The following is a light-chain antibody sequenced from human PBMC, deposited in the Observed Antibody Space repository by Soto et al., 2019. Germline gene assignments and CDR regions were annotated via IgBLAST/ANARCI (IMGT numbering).Light chain of an antibody. CDR2: DAS. CDR1: QSVSSQ. CDR3: QQRRNWPLLT. Sequence: EIVLTQSPATLSLSPGERATLSCRASQSVSSQLAWYQQKPGQAPRLLIYDASNRATGIPARFSGSGSGTDFTLTISSLEPEDFAVYYCQQRRNWPLLTFGGGTKVEIK. J-gene: IGKJ4*01. V-gene: IGKV3-11*01.